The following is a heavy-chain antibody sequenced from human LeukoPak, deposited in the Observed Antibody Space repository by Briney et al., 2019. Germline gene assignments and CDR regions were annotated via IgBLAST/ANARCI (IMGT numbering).Heavy chain of an antibody. CDR2: ISYDGSNK. CDR3: AKDISVVRGVIYGMDV. D-gene: IGHD3-10*01. J-gene: IGHJ6*02. CDR1: GFTFSSYG. Sequence: GGSLRLSCAASGFTFSSYGMHWVRQAPGKGLEWVAGISYDGSNKYYADSVKGRFTISRDNSKNTLYLQMNSLSAEDTAVYYCAKDISVVRGVIYGMDVWGQGTTVTVSS. V-gene: IGHV3-30*18.